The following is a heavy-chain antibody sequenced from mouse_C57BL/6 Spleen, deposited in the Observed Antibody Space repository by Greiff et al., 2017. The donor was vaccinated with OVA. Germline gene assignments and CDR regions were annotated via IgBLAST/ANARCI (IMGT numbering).Heavy chain of an antibody. D-gene: IGHD1-1*01. CDR3: ARDYYGSSYFDV. Sequence: VQLQQPGAELVRPGSSVKLSCKASGYTFTSYWMDWVKQRPGQGLEWIGNIYPSDSETHYNQKFKDKATLTVDKSSSTAYMQLSSLTSEDSAVYYCARDYYGSSYFDVWGTGPTVTVSS. CDR1: GYTFTSYW. J-gene: IGHJ1*03. V-gene: IGHV1-61*01. CDR2: IYPSDSET.